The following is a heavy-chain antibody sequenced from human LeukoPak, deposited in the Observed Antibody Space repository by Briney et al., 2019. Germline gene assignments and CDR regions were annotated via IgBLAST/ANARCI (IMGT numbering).Heavy chain of an antibody. CDR2: IYYSGNT. V-gene: IGHV4-59*01. CDR3: ARFPQGGFNYFDY. Sequence: PSETLSLTCTVSGGSISSYYWSWIRQPPGKGLEWIGYIYYSGNTNYNPSLKSRVTISVDTSKNLFSLTLTSVTTPDTAVYYCARFPQGGFNYFDYWGQGALVTVSS. D-gene: IGHD5-24*01. CDR1: GGSISSYY. J-gene: IGHJ4*02.